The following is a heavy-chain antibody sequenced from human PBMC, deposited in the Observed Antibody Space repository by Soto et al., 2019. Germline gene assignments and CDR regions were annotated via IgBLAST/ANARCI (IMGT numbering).Heavy chain of an antibody. V-gene: IGHV3-21*01. J-gene: IGHJ4*02. CDR2: ISSSSSYI. CDR1: GFTFSSYS. CDR3: ASDLDTAMVSFDY. D-gene: IGHD5-18*01. Sequence: EVQLVESGGGLVKPGGSLRLSCAASGFTFSSYSMNWVRQAPGKGLEWVSSISSSSSYIYYADSVKGRFTISRDNAKNSLYLQMNSLRAEDTAVYYCASDLDTAMVSFDYWGQGTLVTVSS.